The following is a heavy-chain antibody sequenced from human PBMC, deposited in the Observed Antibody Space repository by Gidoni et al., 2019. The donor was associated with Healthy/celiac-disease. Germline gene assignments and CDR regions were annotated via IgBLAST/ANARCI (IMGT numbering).Heavy chain of an antibody. CDR3: ARDHITIFGVAKPGPRVWFDP. Sequence: QVQLVQSGAEVKKPGASVKVSCKASGYTFTSYVISWVRQAPGQGLEWMGWISAYNGNTNYAQKLQGRVTMTTDTSTSTAYMELRSLRSDDTAVYYCARDHITIFGVAKPGPRVWFDPWGQGTLVTVSS. V-gene: IGHV1-18*01. J-gene: IGHJ5*02. D-gene: IGHD3-3*01. CDR2: ISAYNGNT. CDR1: GYTFTSYV.